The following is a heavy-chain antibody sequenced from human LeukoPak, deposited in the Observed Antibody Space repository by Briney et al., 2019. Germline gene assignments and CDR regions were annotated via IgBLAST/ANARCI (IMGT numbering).Heavy chain of an antibody. CDR2: IYYSGST. Sequence: SETLSLTCTVSGGSISSYYWSWIRQPPGKGLEWIGYIYYSGSTNYNPSLKSRVTISVDTSKNQFSLKLSSVTAADTAVYYCARERWYYYGSGSYYVDYWGQGTLVTVSS. J-gene: IGHJ4*02. V-gene: IGHV4-59*12. CDR1: GGSISSYY. CDR3: ARERWYYYGSGSYYVDY. D-gene: IGHD3-10*01.